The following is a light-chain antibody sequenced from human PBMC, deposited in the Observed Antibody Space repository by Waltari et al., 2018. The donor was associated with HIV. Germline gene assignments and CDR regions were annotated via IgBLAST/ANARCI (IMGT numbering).Light chain of an antibody. V-gene: IGKV1-39*01. CDR3: QESYSPPFT. Sequence: DIQMTHSPSSLAASVGDSVTITCRASQSISRHVNWYQQTPGEAPKLLINEASTLQRGVPSRFSGSGSGTDFTLTIGNLQPEDFATYYCQESYSPPFTFGPGTKVDLK. CDR1: QSISRH. CDR2: EAS. J-gene: IGKJ3*01.